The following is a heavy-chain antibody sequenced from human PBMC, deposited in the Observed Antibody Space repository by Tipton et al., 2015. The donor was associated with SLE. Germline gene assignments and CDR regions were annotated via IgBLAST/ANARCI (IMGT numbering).Heavy chain of an antibody. D-gene: IGHD4-17*01. CDR2: IYYSGST. CDR3: ARFVYGDLYYYGMDV. V-gene: IGHV4-59*01. Sequence: TLSLTCTVSGGSISNYYWSWIRQPPGKGLEWIGYIYYSGSTNYNPSLKSRVTISVDTSKNQFSLKLSSVTAADTAVYYCARFVYGDLYYYGMDVWGQGTTVTVSS. CDR1: GGSISNYY. J-gene: IGHJ6*02.